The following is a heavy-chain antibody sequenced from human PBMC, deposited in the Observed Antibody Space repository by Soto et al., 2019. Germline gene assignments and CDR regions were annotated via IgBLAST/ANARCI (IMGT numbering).Heavy chain of an antibody. CDR1: GFSLSTSGVG. D-gene: IGHD4-17*01. CDR2: IYWDADK. J-gene: IGHJ4*02. Sequence: QITLMAPGPTLVTPTQTLTLTFTFSGFSLSTSGVGVCWVRPPPGQALEWLALIYWDADKRYSPSLKSRLTSTTDSSEDQGVRTMTNMDPVDTATDDCTHTMTTLTTDFDYWGEGTLGTVS. CDR3: THTMTTLTTDFDY. V-gene: IGHV2-5*02.